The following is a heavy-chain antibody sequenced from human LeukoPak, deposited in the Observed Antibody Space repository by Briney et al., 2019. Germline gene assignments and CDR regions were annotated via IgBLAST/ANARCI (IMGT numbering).Heavy chain of an antibody. J-gene: IGHJ4*02. Sequence: GGSLRLSCAASGFTFSSYAMHWVRQAPGKGLEWVAVISYDGSNKYYADSVKGRFTISRDNSKNTLYLQMNSLRAEDTAVYYCARIFDLDYWGQGTLVTVSS. V-gene: IGHV3-30*04. CDR3: ARIFDLDY. D-gene: IGHD3-9*01. CDR2: ISYDGSNK. CDR1: GFTFSSYA.